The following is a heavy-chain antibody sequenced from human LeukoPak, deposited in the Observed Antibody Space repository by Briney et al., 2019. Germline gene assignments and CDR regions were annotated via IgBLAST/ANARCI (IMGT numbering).Heavy chain of an antibody. J-gene: IGHJ5*02. Sequence: SETLSLTCSVSGGSISTSNYYWGWIRQPPGKGLEWIGNIYYSGSTHYNPSLKSRVTISVDTSKNQFSLKLTSVTAADTAVYYCARVKAISNWFDPWGQGTLVTVSS. V-gene: IGHV4-39*07. CDR1: GGSISTSNYY. CDR3: ARVKAISNWFDP. CDR2: IYYSGST.